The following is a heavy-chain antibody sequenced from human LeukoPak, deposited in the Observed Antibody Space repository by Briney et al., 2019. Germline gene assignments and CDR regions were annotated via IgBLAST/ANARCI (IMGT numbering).Heavy chain of an antibody. D-gene: IGHD3-16*02. CDR1: GFIFYSYA. V-gene: IGHV3-64*01. CDR3: TRGPGYDYVWGTYRADY. CDR2: TTSSGSST. J-gene: IGHJ4*02. Sequence: GGSLRLSCSASGFIFYSYAMHWVRQAPGGGLEFVAATTSSGSSTFHANSVKGRFTISRDNSKNTLYLQMGSLRPGDMAVYFCTRGPGYDYVWGTYRADYWGQGTLVTVSS.